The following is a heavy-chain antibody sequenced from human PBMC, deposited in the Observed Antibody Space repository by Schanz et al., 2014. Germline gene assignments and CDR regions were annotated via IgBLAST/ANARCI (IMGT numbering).Heavy chain of an antibody. Sequence: EVQLVESGGGLVQPGGSLRLSCTASGFTFSDYWMSWVRQAPGKGLEWISYITYNGGTIYYADSVKGRFTMSRDNAKNAVLLQMNTLRAEDAAVYYWAKGRFGELSAFDIWGQGTMVTVSS. J-gene: IGHJ3*02. D-gene: IGHD3-10*01. CDR3: AKGRFGELSAFDI. V-gene: IGHV3-48*01. CDR1: GFTFSDYW. CDR2: ITYNGGTI.